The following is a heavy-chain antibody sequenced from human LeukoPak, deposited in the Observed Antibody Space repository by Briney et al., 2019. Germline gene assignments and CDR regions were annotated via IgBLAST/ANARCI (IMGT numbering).Heavy chain of an antibody. CDR1: GFTFSSYW. CDR2: IHSDGKT. Sequence: GGSLRLSCAASGFTFSSYWMSWVRQAPGKGLEWVSIIHSDGKTYYSDSVKGRFTISRDNSKNTLYLQMNSLRTEDTAVYYCARGGAFDIWGQGTMVTVSS. J-gene: IGHJ3*02. CDR3: ARGGAFDI. V-gene: IGHV3-53*01. D-gene: IGHD3-10*01.